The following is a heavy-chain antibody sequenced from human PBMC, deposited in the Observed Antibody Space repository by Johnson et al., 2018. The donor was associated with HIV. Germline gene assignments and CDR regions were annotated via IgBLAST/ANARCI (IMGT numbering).Heavy chain of an antibody. CDR3: ARDQAYRSSWAFSFEI. D-gene: IGHD6-13*01. CDR2: ISNDGSFQ. J-gene: IGHJ3*02. CDR1: GFTFSTYW. Sequence: QVQLVESGGGLVQPGGSLRLSCAASGFTFSTYWMSWVRQAPGKGLEWVAVISNDGSFQYYTDSVKGRFTISRDNSKNTVFLQMNSLRSDDTAVYFCARDQAYRSSWAFSFEIWGQGTMVIVSS. V-gene: IGHV3-30*03.